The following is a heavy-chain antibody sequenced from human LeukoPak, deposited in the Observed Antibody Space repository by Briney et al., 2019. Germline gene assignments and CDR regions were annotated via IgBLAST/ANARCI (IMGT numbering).Heavy chain of an antibody. J-gene: IGHJ6*03. CDR3: ARGSGSGYYRLNYYYYMDV. CDR1: GYTFTSYD. CDR2: MNPNSGNT. Sequence: ASVKVSCKASGYTFTSYDINWVRQATGQGREWMGWMNPNSGNTGYAQKFQGRVTMTRNTSISTAYMELSSLRSEDTAVYYCARGSGSGYYRLNYYYYMDVWGKGTTVTVSS. V-gene: IGHV1-8*01. D-gene: IGHD3-3*01.